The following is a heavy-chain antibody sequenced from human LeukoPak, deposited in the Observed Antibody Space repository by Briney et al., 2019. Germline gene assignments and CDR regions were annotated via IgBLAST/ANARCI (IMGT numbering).Heavy chain of an antibody. J-gene: IGHJ4*02. CDR3: ARMTSRSGSGSYFFDN. D-gene: IGHD3-10*01. Sequence: SETLSLTCTVSGGSISSYDWSWIRQPPGKGLEWIGHIYYSGYTNYNPSLKSRVTISVDMSKNQFSLKVNSVTAADTAVYYCARMTSRSGSGSYFFDNWGQGTLVTVSS. CDR1: GGSISSYD. CDR2: IYYSGYT. V-gene: IGHV4-59*01.